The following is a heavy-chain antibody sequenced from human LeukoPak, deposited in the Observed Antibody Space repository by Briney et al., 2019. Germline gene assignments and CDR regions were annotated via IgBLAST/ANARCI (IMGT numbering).Heavy chain of an antibody. CDR1: GGSFSGYY. V-gene: IGHV4-34*01. Sequence: SETLSLTCAVYGGSFSGYYWSWIRQPPGKGLEWIGEINHSGSTNYNPSLKSRVTISVDTSKNQFSLKLSSVTAADTAVYCCARVVTYSSSLYYFDYWGQGTLVTVSS. D-gene: IGHD6-6*01. J-gene: IGHJ4*02. CDR2: INHSGST. CDR3: ARVVTYSSSLYYFDY.